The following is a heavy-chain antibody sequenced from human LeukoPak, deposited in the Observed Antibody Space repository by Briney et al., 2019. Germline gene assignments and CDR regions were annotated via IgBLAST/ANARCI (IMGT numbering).Heavy chain of an antibody. CDR3: ARGYCSGGSCRANWFDP. D-gene: IGHD2-15*01. V-gene: IGHV4-30-2*01. CDR2: IYHSGST. Sequence: SETLSLTCAVSGGSISSGGYSWSWIRQPPGKGLEWIGYIYHSGSTYYNPSLKSRVTISVDRSKNQFSLKLSSVTAADTAVYYCARGYCSGGSCRANWFDPWGQGTLVTVSS. J-gene: IGHJ5*02. CDR1: GGSISSGGYS.